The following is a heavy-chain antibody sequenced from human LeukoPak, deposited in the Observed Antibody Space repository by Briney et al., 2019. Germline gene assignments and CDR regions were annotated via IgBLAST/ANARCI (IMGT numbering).Heavy chain of an antibody. J-gene: IGHJ4*02. CDR1: GYTFASYG. D-gene: IGHD6-19*01. CDR3: GRERGYSSGWYRYYFDY. V-gene: IGHV1-18*01. CDR2: ISAYNGNT. Sequence: ASVKVSCKASGYTFASYGISWVRQAPGQGLEWMGWISAYNGNTNYAQKLQGRVTMTTDTSTSTAYMELRSLRSDDTAVYYCGRERGYSSGWYRYYFDYWGQGALVTVSS.